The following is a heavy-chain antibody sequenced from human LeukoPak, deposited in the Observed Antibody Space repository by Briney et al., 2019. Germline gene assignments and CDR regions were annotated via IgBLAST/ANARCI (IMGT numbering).Heavy chain of an antibody. J-gene: IGHJ4*02. CDR2: IYSGGST. V-gene: IGHV3-53*01. Sequence: GGSLRLSCAASGFTVSSNYMSWVRQAPGKGLEWVSVIYSGGSTYYADSVKGRFTISGDNSKNTLYLQMNSLRAEDTAMYYRARGLKYSTGWYYFDYWGQGTLVTVSS. CDR3: ARGLKYSTGWYYFDY. CDR1: GFTVSSNY. D-gene: IGHD6-19*01.